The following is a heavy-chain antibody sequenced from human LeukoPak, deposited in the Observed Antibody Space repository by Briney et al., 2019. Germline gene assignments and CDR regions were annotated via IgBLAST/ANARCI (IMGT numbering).Heavy chain of an antibody. CDR2: IYSSGST. Sequence: PSETLSLTCAVSGGSISIYYWSWIRQPPGKGLEWIGYIYSSGSTNCNPSLKSRVTISADTSKNQFSLKLSSVTAADTAVYFCARYSFPRLVSYGVFDYWGQGILVTVSS. J-gene: IGHJ4*02. D-gene: IGHD5-18*01. CDR3: ARYSFPRLVSYGVFDY. CDR1: GGSISIYY. V-gene: IGHV4-59*08.